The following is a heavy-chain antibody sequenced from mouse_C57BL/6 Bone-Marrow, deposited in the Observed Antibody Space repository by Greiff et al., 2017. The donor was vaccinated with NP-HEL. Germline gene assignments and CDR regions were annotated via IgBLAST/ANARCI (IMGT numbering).Heavy chain of an antibody. CDR1: GYTFTSYG. J-gene: IGHJ3*01. V-gene: IGHV1-81*01. CDR2: IYPRSGNT. D-gene: IGHD1-1*01. CDR3: AGRGGSGLAWFAY. Sequence: VQLQQSGAELARPGASVKLSCKASGYTFTSYGISWVKQRTGQGLEWIGEIYPRSGNTYYNEKFKGKATLTADKSSSTAYMELRSLTSEDSAVYFCAGRGGSGLAWFAYWGQGTLVTVSA.